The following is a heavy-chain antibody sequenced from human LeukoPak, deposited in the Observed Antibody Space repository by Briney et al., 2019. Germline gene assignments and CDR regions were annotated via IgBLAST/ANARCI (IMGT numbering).Heavy chain of an antibody. Sequence: PSETLSLTCAVSGGSISSSNWWSWVRQPPGKGLEWIGEIYHSGSTNYHPSLKSRVTISVDTSKNQFSLKLSSVTAADTAVYYCARLPSRDFDIWGQGTMVTVSS. CDR2: IYHSGST. CDR1: GGSISSSNW. J-gene: IGHJ3*02. D-gene: IGHD3-10*01. V-gene: IGHV4-4*02. CDR3: ARLPSRDFDI.